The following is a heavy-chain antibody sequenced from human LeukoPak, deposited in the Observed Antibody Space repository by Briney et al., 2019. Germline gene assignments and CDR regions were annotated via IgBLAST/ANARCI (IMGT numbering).Heavy chain of an antibody. CDR3: TRYIADSSGSPSPSAFNI. CDR2: IKQDGSEK. V-gene: IGHV3-7*02. Sequence: PGGSLRLSCAASGFTFSAYWMSCVRQAPGKGLNWVANIKQDGSEKYYVDSVKGRFTISRDNAKNSLHLQMNSLRVEDTAVYYCTRYIADSSGSPSPSAFNIWGQGTMVTVSS. J-gene: IGHJ3*02. CDR1: GFTFSAYW. D-gene: IGHD3-22*01.